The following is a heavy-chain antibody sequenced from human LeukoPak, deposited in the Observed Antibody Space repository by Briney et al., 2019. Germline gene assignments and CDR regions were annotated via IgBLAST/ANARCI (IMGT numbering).Heavy chain of an antibody. V-gene: IGHV3-48*01. CDR3: ARGRYSSGWYWFDP. Sequence: PGGSLRLSCAASGFTVSSNYMNWVRQAPGKGLEWVSYISSSSSTIYYADSVKGRFTISRDNAKNSLYLQMNSLRAGDTAVYYCARGRYSSGWYWFDPWGQGTLVTVSS. D-gene: IGHD6-19*01. CDR2: ISSSSSTI. J-gene: IGHJ5*02. CDR1: GFTVSSNY.